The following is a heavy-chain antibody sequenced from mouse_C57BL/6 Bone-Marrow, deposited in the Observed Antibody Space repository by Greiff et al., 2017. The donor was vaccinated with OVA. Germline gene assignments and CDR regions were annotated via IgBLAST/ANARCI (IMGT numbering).Heavy chain of an antibody. CDR1: GFTFSSYG. V-gene: IGHV5-6*01. CDR2: ISSGGSDT. CDR3: ARHILYGGYYRFAY. D-gene: IGHD2-3*01. Sequence: EVQLVESGGDLVKPGGSLKLSCAASGFTFSSYGMSWVRQTPDKRLEWVATISSGGSDTYYPDSVKGRFTISRDNAKNTLYLQMSSLKSEDTAMYYCARHILYGGYYRFAYWGQGTLVTVSA. J-gene: IGHJ3*01.